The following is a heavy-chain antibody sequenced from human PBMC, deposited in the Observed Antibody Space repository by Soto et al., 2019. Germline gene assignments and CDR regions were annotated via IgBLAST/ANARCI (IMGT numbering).Heavy chain of an antibody. CDR1: GYTFTSYG. J-gene: IGHJ5*02. CDR2: ISAYNGNT. Sequence: ASVKVSCKASGYTFTSYGISWVRQAPGQGLEWMGWISAYNGNTNYAQKLQGRVTMTTDTSTSTAYMELRSLRSDDTAVYYCARDRDKYCISTSCYRPGGWFDPWGQGTLVTVSS. CDR3: ARDRDKYCISTSCYRPGGWFDP. D-gene: IGHD2-2*01. V-gene: IGHV1-18*01.